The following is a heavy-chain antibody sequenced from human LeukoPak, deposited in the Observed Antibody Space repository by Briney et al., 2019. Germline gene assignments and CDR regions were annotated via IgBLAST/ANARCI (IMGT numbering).Heavy chain of an antibody. CDR3: ARDVPLRYYYGMDV. CDR1: GFTFSSYW. CDR2: INSDGSTT. D-gene: IGHD2-2*01. V-gene: IGHV3-74*01. Sequence: QPVGSLRLSCAASGFTFSSYWMHSVRQAPGGGLGWVSRINSDGSTTSYADSVKGRFTISRDNAKNTLYLQMNSLRAEDTAVYYCARDVPLRYYYGMDVWGKRTTVTVSS. J-gene: IGHJ6*04.